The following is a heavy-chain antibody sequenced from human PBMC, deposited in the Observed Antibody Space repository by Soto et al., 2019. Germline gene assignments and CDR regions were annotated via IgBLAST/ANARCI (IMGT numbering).Heavy chain of an antibody. CDR2: ISGSGGST. J-gene: IGHJ6*02. D-gene: IGHD2-2*02. CDR1: GFAFSSYA. CDR3: AKDRPDQLLYRYYCYYYGMDV. V-gene: IGHV3-23*01. Sequence: GGSLRLSCAASGFAFSSYAMSWVRQAPGKGLEWVSAISGSGGSTYYADSVKGRFTISRDNSKNTLYLQMNSLRAEDTAVYYCAKDRPDQLLYRYYCYYYGMDVWGQGTTVTVSS.